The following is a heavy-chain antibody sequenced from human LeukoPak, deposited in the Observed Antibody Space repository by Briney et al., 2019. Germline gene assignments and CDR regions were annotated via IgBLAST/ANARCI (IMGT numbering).Heavy chain of an antibody. Sequence: GASVKVSCKASGYTFTNYAISWVRQAPGQGLEYMGWISPYNGNTNYAQKTQGRVTMTTDTSTSTAYMELRSLRSDDTAVYYCAREGCGSTTCFWAQAWFRDTQYYFDYWGQGTLVTVSS. J-gene: IGHJ4*02. D-gene: IGHD2-2*01. V-gene: IGHV1-18*01. CDR2: ISPYNGNT. CDR3: AREGCGSTTCFWAQAWFRDTQYYFDY. CDR1: GYTFTNYA.